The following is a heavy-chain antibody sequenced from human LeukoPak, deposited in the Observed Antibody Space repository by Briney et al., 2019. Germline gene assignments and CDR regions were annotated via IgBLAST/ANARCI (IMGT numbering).Heavy chain of an antibody. V-gene: IGHV3-11*05. CDR1: GFTFSDYY. J-gene: IGHJ5*02. CDR2: ISSSSSYT. D-gene: IGHD2-15*01. CDR3: AREIVVVVAATQGGWSDP. Sequence: PGGSLRLSCAASGFTFSDYYMSWIRQAPGKGLEWVSYISSSSSYTNYADSVKGRFTISRDNAKNSLYLQMNSLRAEDTAVYYCAREIVVVVAATQGGWSDPWGQGTLVTVSS.